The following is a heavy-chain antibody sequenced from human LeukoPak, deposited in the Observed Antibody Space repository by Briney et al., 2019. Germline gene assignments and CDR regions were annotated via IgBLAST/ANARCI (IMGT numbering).Heavy chain of an antibody. V-gene: IGHV4-34*01. CDR2: VNHGGST. CDR3: ARGRMVSTNNCDSGSYYRVWFDP. D-gene: IGHD3-10*01. CDR1: GGSFSGYY. Sequence: SETLSLTCAVYGGSFSGYYWSWIRQPPGKGLEWIGEVNHGGSTKYNPSLKSRVNISADTSKNQFSLKLSSVTAADTAVYYCARGRMVSTNNCDSGSYYRVWFDPWGQGTLVTVSS. J-gene: IGHJ5*02.